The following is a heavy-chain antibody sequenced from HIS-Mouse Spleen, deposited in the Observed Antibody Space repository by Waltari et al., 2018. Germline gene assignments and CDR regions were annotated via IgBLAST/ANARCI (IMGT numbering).Heavy chain of an antibody. CDR2: RSGEKGTT. CDR3: ARGYDFLSGSNAFDI. J-gene: IGHJ3*02. Sequence: QVQLVQSGAEVKKPGASVKVSCKASGYTFTSYGISWVPQAPGNGLEWMGWRSGEKGTTKYAPNHQERVTMTTDTSTSTACMELRSLRSDGTAVYYCARGYDFLSGSNAFDIWGQGTMVTVSS. D-gene: IGHD3-3*01. CDR1: GYTFTSYG. V-gene: IGHV1-18*01.